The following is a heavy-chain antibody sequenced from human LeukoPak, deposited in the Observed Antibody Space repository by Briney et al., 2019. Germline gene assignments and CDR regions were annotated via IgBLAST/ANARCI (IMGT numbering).Heavy chain of an antibody. CDR3: AKDHYYDSSGYIHDYNWFDP. Sequence: GGSLRLSCTASGFTFGDYAMSWFRQAPGKGLEWVSAISGSGGSTYYADSVKGRFTISRDNSKNTLYLQMNSLRAEDTAVYYCAKDHYYDSSGYIHDYNWFDPWGQGTLVTVSS. CDR2: ISGSGGST. CDR1: GFTFGDYA. J-gene: IGHJ5*02. D-gene: IGHD3-22*01. V-gene: IGHV3-23*01.